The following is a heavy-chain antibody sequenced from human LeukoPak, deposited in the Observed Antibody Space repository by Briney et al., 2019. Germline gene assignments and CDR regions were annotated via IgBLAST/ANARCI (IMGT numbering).Heavy chain of an antibody. V-gene: IGHV1-18*01. Sequence: ASVKVSCKASGYTFTNFGISWVRQAPGQGPEWMGWISTYNGNTNYAQKVQGRVTMTTDTSTSTDYMELRSLRSDDTAVYYCARAGGWAREDYKADAFDIWGQGTMVTVSS. CDR2: ISTYNGNT. J-gene: IGHJ3*02. CDR3: ARAGGWAREDYKADAFDI. CDR1: GYTFTNFG. D-gene: IGHD6-19*01.